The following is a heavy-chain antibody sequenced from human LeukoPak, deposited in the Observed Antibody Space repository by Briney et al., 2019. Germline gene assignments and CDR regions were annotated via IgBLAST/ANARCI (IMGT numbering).Heavy chain of an antibody. D-gene: IGHD1-14*01. CDR2: IHNSGRT. Sequence: SETLSLTCSVPGGSASSSYWSWIRQSPGKGLEWIGYIHNSGRTNYNPSLKSRVTGFVDTSKHQVSLRLSSVTAADTAVYYCARHGTISSVRYFVYWGQGALVTVSS. J-gene: IGHJ4*02. CDR1: GGSASSSY. CDR3: ARHGTISSVRYFVY. V-gene: IGHV4-59*08.